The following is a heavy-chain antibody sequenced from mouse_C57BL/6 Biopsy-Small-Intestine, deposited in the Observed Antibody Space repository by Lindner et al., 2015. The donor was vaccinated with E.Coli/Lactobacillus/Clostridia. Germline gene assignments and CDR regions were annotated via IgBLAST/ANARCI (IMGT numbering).Heavy chain of an antibody. V-gene: IGHV1-55*01. D-gene: IGHD2-13*01. CDR1: GYTFPNFG. CDR3: ARDYGGPSCTNGVCSYCGGDCSLGY. Sequence: SVKVSCKASGYTFPNFGITWVRQAPGQGLEWMGWVSAYNGNTHYAQNVEGRVTMTRDTSTTTAYMELRSLRSDDTAVYYCARDYGGPSCTNGVCSYCGGDCSLGYWGQGTLVTVSS. CDR2: VSAYNGNT. J-gene: IGHJ4*01.